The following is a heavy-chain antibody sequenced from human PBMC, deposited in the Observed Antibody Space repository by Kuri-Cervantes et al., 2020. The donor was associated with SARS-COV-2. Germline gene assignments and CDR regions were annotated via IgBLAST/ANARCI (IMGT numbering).Heavy chain of an antibody. Sequence: SETLSLTCTVSGGSISSGSYYWSWIRQPAGKGLEWIGRIYTSGSTNYNPSLKSRVTIPVDTSKNQLSLKLSSVTAADTAVYYCAYTTVTGYFQHWGQGTLVTVSS. J-gene: IGHJ1*01. D-gene: IGHD4-17*01. CDR2: IYTSGST. V-gene: IGHV4-61*02. CDR3: AYTTVTGYFQH. CDR1: GGSISSGSYY.